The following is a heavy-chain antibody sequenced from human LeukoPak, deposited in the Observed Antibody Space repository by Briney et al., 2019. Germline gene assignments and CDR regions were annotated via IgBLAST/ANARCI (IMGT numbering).Heavy chain of an antibody. CDR1: GGSISSGGYY. V-gene: IGHV4-30-2*01. J-gene: IGHJ4*02. Sequence: SQTLSLTCTVSGGSISSGGYYWSWIRQPPGKGLEWIGYIHHSGSSYYNSSLKSRVTISVDRSNNQFSLKLSSVTAADTAVYYCARVVGHDYSNSAYYFDYWGQGTLVTVSS. D-gene: IGHD4-11*01. CDR3: ARVVGHDYSNSAYYFDY. CDR2: IHHSGSS.